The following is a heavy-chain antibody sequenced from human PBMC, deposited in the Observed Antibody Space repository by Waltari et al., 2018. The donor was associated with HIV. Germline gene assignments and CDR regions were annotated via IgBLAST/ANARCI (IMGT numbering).Heavy chain of an antibody. V-gene: IGHV3-7*01. CDR1: GFTFSGYW. CDR2: IKQDGSEK. J-gene: IGHJ4*02. Sequence: EVQLVESGGGLVQPRGSLRLSWAAPGFTFSGYWTSWVSQAPGKGLEWVANIKQDGSEKYYVDSVKGRFTISRDNAKNSLYLQMNSLRAEDTAVYYCATSRTFDYWGQGTLVTVSS. CDR3: ATSRTFDY.